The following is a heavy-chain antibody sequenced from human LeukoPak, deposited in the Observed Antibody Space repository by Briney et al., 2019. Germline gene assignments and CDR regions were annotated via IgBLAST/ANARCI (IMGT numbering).Heavy chain of an antibody. CDR2: ISGSGDCT. V-gene: IGHV3-23*01. J-gene: IGHJ4*02. CDR3: AKGGSGYYVFDY. D-gene: IGHD3-22*01. Sequence: GGSLRLSCVVSGFTFSNFAMGWVRQAPGKGLEWISGISGSGDCTYQADSVKGRFTISRENSKNTLYLQMNSLRAEDTAVYYCAKGGSGYYVFDYWGQGTLVTVSS. CDR1: GFTFSNFA.